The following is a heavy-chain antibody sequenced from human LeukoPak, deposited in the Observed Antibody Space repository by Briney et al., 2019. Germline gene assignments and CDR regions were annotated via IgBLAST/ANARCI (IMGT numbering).Heavy chain of an antibody. CDR1: GYTFTTYG. CDR3: ARGSCSSTSCYLNLDY. CDR2: INPNSGGT. Sequence: ASVKVSCKASGYTFTTYGVNWVRQAPGQGLEWMGWINPNSGGTNYAQKFQGRVTMTRDTSISTAYMELSRLRSDDTAVYYCARGSCSSTSCYLNLDYWGQGTLVTVSS. J-gene: IGHJ4*02. D-gene: IGHD2-2*01. V-gene: IGHV1-2*02.